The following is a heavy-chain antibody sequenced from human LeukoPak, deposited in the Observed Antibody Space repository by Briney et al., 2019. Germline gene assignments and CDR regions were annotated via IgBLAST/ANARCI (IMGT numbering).Heavy chain of an antibody. D-gene: IGHD2-2*01. V-gene: IGHV4-4*07. J-gene: IGHJ5*02. CDR1: GGPMRSYY. Sequence: SETLSLTCSVSGGPMRSYYWLWIREPGGEGGEGIGRIYTSESTNYTHSLKSRVTISVDTSKNQFSLKLSSVTAADTAVYYCARENVVPAAIVYNWFDPWGQGTLVTVSS. CDR3: ARENVVPAAIVYNWFDP. CDR2: IYTSEST.